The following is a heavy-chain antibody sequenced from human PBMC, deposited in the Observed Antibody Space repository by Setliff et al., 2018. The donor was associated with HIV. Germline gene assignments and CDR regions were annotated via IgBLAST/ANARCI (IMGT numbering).Heavy chain of an antibody. CDR3: AREGKFRYYYYMDV. J-gene: IGHJ6*03. CDR1: GYTFTSYV. Sequence: ASVKVSCKASGYTFTSYVMHWVRQAPGQRLEWMGWINAGNGNTKYSQKFQGRVTFTRDTSASTAYMELSSLRSEDTAVYYCAREGKFRYYYYMDVWGKGTSVTVSS. D-gene: IGHD3-10*01. V-gene: IGHV1-3*01. CDR2: INAGNGNT.